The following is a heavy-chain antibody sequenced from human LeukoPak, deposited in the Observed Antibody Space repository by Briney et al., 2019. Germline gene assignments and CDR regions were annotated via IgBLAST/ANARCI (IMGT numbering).Heavy chain of an antibody. CDR3: ASEGWEVFFAY. CDR1: GGSISTYY. CDR2: IHASGRS. Sequence: SETLSLTCNISGGSISTYYCSWIRHPAGTGLDWIGRIHASGRSTYNPSLKRRVTMSVDTSNNHFSLNLSSVTAADTALYYCASEGWEVFFAYWGQGTLVTVSS. J-gene: IGHJ4*02. V-gene: IGHV4-4*07. D-gene: IGHD1-26*01.